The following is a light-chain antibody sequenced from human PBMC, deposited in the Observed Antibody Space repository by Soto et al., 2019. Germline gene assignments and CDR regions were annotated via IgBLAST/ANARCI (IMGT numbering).Light chain of an antibody. V-gene: IGLV3-21*04. Sequence: SYELTQPPSVSVAPGETARITCGGNNIAVKSVHWYQQKPGQAPLLVISYDRDRPSGIPERFSGSNSGNTATLTISRVEAGDEADYYCQVWDSSSGHVFGTGTKVTVL. CDR1: NIAVKS. J-gene: IGLJ1*01. CDR3: QVWDSSSGHV. CDR2: YDR.